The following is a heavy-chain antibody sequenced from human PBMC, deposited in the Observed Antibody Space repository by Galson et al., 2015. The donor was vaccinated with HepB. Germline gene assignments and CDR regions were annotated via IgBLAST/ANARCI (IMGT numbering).Heavy chain of an antibody. CDR2: TSFDGSNR. Sequence: SLRLSCADPGFTFSTYALHWARQAPGEGLEWVAVTSFDGSNRHYADSVKGRSTISRDNSKKTMYLQMDSLRPEDTAVYYCARDSGAAAASYKYYGMDVWGQGTTVTVSS. D-gene: IGHD6-13*01. CDR1: GFTFSTYA. V-gene: IGHV3-30*04. CDR3: ARDSGAAAASYKYYGMDV. J-gene: IGHJ6*02.